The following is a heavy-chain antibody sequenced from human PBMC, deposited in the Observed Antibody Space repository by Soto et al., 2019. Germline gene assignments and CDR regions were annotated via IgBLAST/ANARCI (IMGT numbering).Heavy chain of an antibody. D-gene: IGHD6-19*01. CDR2: IRSKANKHAT. CDR3: TSPRIAGAGMFWYFDL. CDR1: GFSFSGSA. V-gene: IGHV3-73*01. Sequence: EVQLVESGGGLVQPGGSLKLSCAASGFSFSGSAMHWVRQASGKGLEWIGRIRSKANKHATAYTASVRGRFTISRDELKNMAYLEMNDLKTEDTALYFCTSPRIAGAGMFWYFDLWGRGTLVTVSS. J-gene: IGHJ2*01.